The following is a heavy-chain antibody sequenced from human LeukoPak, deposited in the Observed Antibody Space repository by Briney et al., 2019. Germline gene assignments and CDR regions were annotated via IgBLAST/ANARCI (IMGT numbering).Heavy chain of an antibody. CDR1: GFTFSNYA. D-gene: IGHD3-3*01. J-gene: IGHJ4*02. V-gene: IGHV3-74*01. CDR2: INSDDSRT. Sequence: PGVSLRLSCAASGFTFSNYAMHWVRQAPGKGLVWVSRINSDDSRTTYADSVKGRFTISRDNAKNTLYLQMNSLRAEDTAVYYCARDAHYDFWSGYYSTWPLGYWGQGTLVTVSS. CDR3: ARDAHYDFWSGYYSTWPLGY.